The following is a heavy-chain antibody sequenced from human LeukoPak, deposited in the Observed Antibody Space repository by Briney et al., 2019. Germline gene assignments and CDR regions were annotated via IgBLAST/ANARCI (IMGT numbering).Heavy chain of an antibody. J-gene: IGHJ4*02. D-gene: IGHD2-15*01. V-gene: IGHV4-61*05. CDR1: GGSISSSSYY. CDR2: IYYSGST. Sequence: SETLSLTCTVSGGSISSSSYYWGWIRQPPGKGLEWIGYIYYSGSTNYNPSLKSRVTISVDTSKNQFSLKLSSVTAADTAVYYCARGTSPRDCFDWGQGTLVTVSS. CDR3: ARGTSPRDCFD.